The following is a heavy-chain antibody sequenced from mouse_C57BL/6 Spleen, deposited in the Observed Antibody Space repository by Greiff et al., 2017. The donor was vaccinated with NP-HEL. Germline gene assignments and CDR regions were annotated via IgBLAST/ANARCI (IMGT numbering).Heavy chain of an antibody. V-gene: IGHV5-6*01. J-gene: IGHJ3*01. CDR2: ISSGGSYT. CDR1: GFTFSSYG. Sequence: EVHLVESGGDLVKPGGSLKLSCAASGFTFSSYGMSWVRQTPDKRLEWVATISSGGSYTYYPDSVKGRFTISRDNAKNTLYLQMSSLKSEDTAMYYCARENSFAYWGQGTLVTVSA. CDR3: ARENSFAY.